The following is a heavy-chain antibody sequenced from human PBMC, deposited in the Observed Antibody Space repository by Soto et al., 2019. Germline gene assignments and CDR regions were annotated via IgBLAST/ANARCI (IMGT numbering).Heavy chain of an antibody. D-gene: IGHD3-9*01. V-gene: IGHV3-30-3*01. CDR1: GFTFSSYA. CDR3: ARAYYDILTGYYNPFDY. CDR2: ISYDGSNK. Sequence: QVQLVESGGGVVQPGRSLRLSCAASGFTFSSYAMHWVRQAPGKGLEWVAVISYDGSNKYYADSVKGRFTISRDNSKNTLYLQMNSLRAEDTAVYYCARAYYDILTGYYNPFDYWGQGTLVTASS. J-gene: IGHJ4*02.